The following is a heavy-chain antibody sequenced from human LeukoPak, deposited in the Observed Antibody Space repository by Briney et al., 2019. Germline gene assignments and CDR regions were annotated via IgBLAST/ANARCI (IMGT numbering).Heavy chain of an antibody. CDR2: IYPGDSDT. Sequence: GESLQISCKGSGYIFTSYWIGWVRQMPGKGLEWMGIIYPGDSDTRYSPSFQGQVTFSADKSISTAYLQWSSLKASDTAMYYCARHKDLVGATTSEFDYWGQGTLVTVSS. CDR1: GYIFTSYW. V-gene: IGHV5-51*01. CDR3: ARHKDLVGATTSEFDY. D-gene: IGHD1-26*01. J-gene: IGHJ4*02.